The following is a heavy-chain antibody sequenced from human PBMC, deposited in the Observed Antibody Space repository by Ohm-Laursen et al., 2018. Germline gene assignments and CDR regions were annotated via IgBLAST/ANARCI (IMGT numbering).Heavy chain of an antibody. CDR3: ARNSTVTEPGFDY. V-gene: IGHV4-34*01. J-gene: IGHJ4*02. CDR1: GGSFSGYY. D-gene: IGHD4-17*01. Sequence: SDTLSLTCAVSGGSFSGYYWSWIRQPPGKGLEWIGEINHSGSTNYNPSLKSRVTISVDTSKNQFSLKLSSVTAADTAVYYCARNSTVTEPGFDYWGQGTLVTVSS. CDR2: INHSGST.